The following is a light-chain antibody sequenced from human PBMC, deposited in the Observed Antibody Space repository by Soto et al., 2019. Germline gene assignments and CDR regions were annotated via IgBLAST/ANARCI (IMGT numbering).Light chain of an antibody. CDR3: IAWDDSLSGPV. J-gene: IGLJ2*01. V-gene: IGLV1-47*01. CDR1: TSNIGTNY. Sequence: QSVVTQPPSASGTPGQRVTISCSGSTSNIGTNYVYWYQHLPGTAPKLLIYSNNQRPSGVPDRFSGSKSGTSASLAISGLRSEDEADYFCIAWDDSLSGPVFGGGTKVTVL. CDR2: SNN.